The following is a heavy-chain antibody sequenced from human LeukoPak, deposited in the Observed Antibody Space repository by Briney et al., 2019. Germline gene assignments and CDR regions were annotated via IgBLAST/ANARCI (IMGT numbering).Heavy chain of an antibody. V-gene: IGHV1-69*13. D-gene: IGHD5-12*01. J-gene: IGHJ3*02. Sequence: ASVKVSCKASGGTFSSYAISWVRQAPGQGLEWMGGIIPIFGTANYAQKFQGRVTITADESTSTAYMELSSLRSEDTAVYYRARSGYSGYDLGYDAFDIWGQGTMVTVSS. CDR2: IIPIFGTA. CDR1: GGTFSSYA. CDR3: ARSGYSGYDLGYDAFDI.